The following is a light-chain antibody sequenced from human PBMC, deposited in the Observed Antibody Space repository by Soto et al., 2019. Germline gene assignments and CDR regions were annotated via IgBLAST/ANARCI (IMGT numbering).Light chain of an antibody. CDR2: DTF. CDR3: QHRSNWEFS. J-gene: IGKJ3*01. V-gene: IGKV3-11*01. CDR1: QSIGSL. Sequence: EIALTQSPATLSLSPGERATLSCRASQSIGSLLNWYQKKPGQAPRLLIYDTFNRDTGIPTRFSGSGSGTDYTLTISSLEPEDFAVYYCQHRSNWEFSFGPGTKV.